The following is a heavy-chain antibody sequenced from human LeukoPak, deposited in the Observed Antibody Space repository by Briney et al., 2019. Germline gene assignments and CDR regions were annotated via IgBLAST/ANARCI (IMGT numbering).Heavy chain of an antibody. Sequence: GGSLRLFCAASGFTFSSYAMSWVRQAPGKGLEWVSAISGSGGSTYYADSVKGRFTISRDNSKNTLYLQMNSLRAEDTAIYYCAKAPDYIVFSTFDPWGQGTLVTVSS. CDR3: AKAPDYIVFSTFDP. D-gene: IGHD4-11*01. CDR1: GFTFSSYA. CDR2: ISGSGGST. J-gene: IGHJ5*02. V-gene: IGHV3-23*01.